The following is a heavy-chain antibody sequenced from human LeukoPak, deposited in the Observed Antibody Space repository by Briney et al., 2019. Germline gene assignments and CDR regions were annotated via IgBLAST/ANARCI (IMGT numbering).Heavy chain of an antibody. CDR3: VAMDFDY. D-gene: IGHD2-8*01. CDR2: INQDGSEN. V-gene: IGHV3-7*01. J-gene: IGHJ4*02. CDR1: GFTFSDYW. Sequence: ESLRLSCAASGFTFSDYWMNWVRQAPGKGLEWVANINQDGSENYYVDSVKGRFTISRDNAKNSLYLQMNSLRAEDTAVYYCVAMDFDYWGQETLLTVSS.